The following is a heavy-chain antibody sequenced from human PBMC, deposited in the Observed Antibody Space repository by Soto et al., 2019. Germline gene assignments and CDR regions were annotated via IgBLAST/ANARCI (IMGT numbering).Heavy chain of an antibody. V-gene: IGHV1-69*01. D-gene: IGHD1-26*01. Sequence: QVQLVQSGAEVKKPGSSVKVSCGASGGTFSSYPINWVRQAPGQGLEWMGGINPFFGTSNYAQKFQGIVTITANDATSTAYMELRSLRSEDTAFYYCTRVGHITNYGRAVWAQGTTVTVS. J-gene: IGHJ6*02. CDR2: INPFFGTS. CDR3: TRVGHITNYGRAV. CDR1: GGTFSSYP.